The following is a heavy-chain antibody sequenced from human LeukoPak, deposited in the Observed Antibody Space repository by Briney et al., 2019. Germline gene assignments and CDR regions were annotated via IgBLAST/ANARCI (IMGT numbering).Heavy chain of an antibody. CDR2: IRYDGSNK. CDR1: GFTFSSYG. V-gene: IGHV3-30*02. J-gene: IGHJ4*02. CDR3: ARDGAAAGTDYFDY. Sequence: GGSLRPSCAASGFTFSSYGMHWVRQAPGKGLEWVAFIRYDGSNKYYADSVKGRFTISRDNTKNTLFLQMNSLRAEDTAVYYCARDGAAAGTDYFDYWGQGTLVTVSS. D-gene: IGHD6-13*01.